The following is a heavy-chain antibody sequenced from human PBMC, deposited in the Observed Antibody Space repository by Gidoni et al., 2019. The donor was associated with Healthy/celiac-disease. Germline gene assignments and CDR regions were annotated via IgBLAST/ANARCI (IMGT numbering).Heavy chain of an antibody. CDR2: INHSGST. CDR3: AREFLYTVTTFNYYYYMDV. D-gene: IGHD4-17*01. CDR1: GGSFSGYY. J-gene: IGHJ6*03. Sequence: QVQLQQWGAGLLKPSETLSLTCAVYGGSFSGYYWSWIRQPPGKGLEWIGEINHSGSTNYNPSLKSRVTISVDTSKNQFSLKLSSVTAADTAVYYCAREFLYTVTTFNYYYYMDVWGKGTTVTVSS. V-gene: IGHV4-34*01.